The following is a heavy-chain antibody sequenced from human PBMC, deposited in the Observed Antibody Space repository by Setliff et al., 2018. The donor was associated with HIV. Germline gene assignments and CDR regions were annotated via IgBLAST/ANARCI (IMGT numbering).Heavy chain of an antibody. Sequence: LRLSCTAPGFTFSSYWVHWVRQAPGKGLVWVSRINSDGTNTDYADSVKGRFTISRDNAKNTLYLQMSSLRAEDTAVYYCTRARGAVFRGHFYGSSWLDYWGQGTLVTVSS. CDR3: TRARGAVFRGHFYGSSWLDY. J-gene: IGHJ4*02. V-gene: IGHV3-74*01. D-gene: IGHD6-13*01. CDR1: GFTFSSYW. CDR2: INSDGTNT.